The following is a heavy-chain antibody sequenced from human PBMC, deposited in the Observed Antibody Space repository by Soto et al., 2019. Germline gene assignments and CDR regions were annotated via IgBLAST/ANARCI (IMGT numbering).Heavy chain of an antibody. V-gene: IGHV1-3*01. J-gene: IGHJ6*02. CDR2: INGGNGDT. CDR1: GYTFTSFA. Sequence: QVQLVQSGTEVKKPGASVKVSCKASGYTFTSFAMHWVRQAPGQRLEWMGWINGGNGDTRYSQKFRGRVTIARDTSASTAYMELSGLRLEDTSVYYCARGLASYYGLDVWGQGTTVTVSS. CDR3: ARGLASYYGLDV.